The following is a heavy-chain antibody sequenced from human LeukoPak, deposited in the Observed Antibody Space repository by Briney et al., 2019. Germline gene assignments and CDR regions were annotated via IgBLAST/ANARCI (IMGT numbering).Heavy chain of an antibody. CDR2: IIPIFGTP. J-gene: IGHJ6*03. CDR3: ASGYVPLYYYYYMDV. V-gene: IGHV1-69*05. CDR1: GGIFRSYT. D-gene: IGHD5-12*01. Sequence: VASVKVSCKASGGIFRSYTISWVRQAPGQGLEWMGGIIPIFGTPNYAQTFQGRVTFTTDESTSTAYMELSSLRSGDTAIYYCASGYVPLYYYYYMDVWGKGTTVTVSS.